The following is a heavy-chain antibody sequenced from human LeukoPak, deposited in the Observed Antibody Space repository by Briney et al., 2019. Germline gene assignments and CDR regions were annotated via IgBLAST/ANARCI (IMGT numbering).Heavy chain of an antibody. Sequence: ASVKVSCKASGFTFTTSTMQWVRQARGQRLEWIGWIVVVSGNTNYAQKLQERVTITRDMSTSTAYMELSSLRSEDTAVYYCAAEYGDYGFDPWGQGTLVTVSS. J-gene: IGHJ5*02. CDR2: IVVVSGNT. V-gene: IGHV1-58*02. CDR3: AAEYGDYGFDP. D-gene: IGHD4-17*01. CDR1: GFTFTTST.